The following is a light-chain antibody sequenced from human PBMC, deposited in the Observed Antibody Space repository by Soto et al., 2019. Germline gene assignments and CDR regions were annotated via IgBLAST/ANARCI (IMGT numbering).Light chain of an antibody. CDR3: SSYTSSRNYV. Sequence: QSALSQPASVSGSPGQSTTISCTGTSSDVGNYNYVSWYQQHPAKAPKLMIFEVSNRPSGISSRFSGSKSGNTASLTISGLQAEDEADYYCSSYTSSRNYVFGTGTKVTVL. CDR1: SSDVGNYNY. J-gene: IGLJ1*01. CDR2: EVS. V-gene: IGLV2-14*01.